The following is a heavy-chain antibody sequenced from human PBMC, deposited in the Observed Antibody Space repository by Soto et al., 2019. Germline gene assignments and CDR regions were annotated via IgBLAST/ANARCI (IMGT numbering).Heavy chain of an antibody. CDR1: GYTFSDYY. V-gene: IGHV1-2*02. D-gene: IGHD1-1*01. CDR2: INPNSGGT. CDR3: AREPATAKPEGVDF. J-gene: IGHJ4*02. Sequence: ASVKVSYKDSGYTFSDYYIHWVRQAPGQGLEWMGWINPNSGGTKYAPKFQGGVTMTRDTSITTAYMELSRLRSGDTAVYYCAREPATAKPEGVDFWGQGTLVTVSS.